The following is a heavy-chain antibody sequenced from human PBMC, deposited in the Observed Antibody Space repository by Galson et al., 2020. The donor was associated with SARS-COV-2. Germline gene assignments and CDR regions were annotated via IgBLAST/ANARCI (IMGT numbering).Heavy chain of an antibody. Sequence: GGSLRLSCTASGFTYSDYSVNWVRRAPGKGLEWISYFGGDGHSIFYATSVRGRFTVSTDSAKKSLFLQMNNLGAGDTAVYYCASTRYKFNFVAFDTWGQGTVVTVSS. CDR1: GFTYSDYS. CDR3: ASTRYKFNFVAFDT. CDR2: FGGDGHSI. V-gene: IGHV3-48*01. J-gene: IGHJ3*02. D-gene: IGHD3-9*01.